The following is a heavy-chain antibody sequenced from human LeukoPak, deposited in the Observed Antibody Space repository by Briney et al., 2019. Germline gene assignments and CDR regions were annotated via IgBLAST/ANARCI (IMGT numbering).Heavy chain of an antibody. Sequence: WASVKVSCKASGYTFTSYGISWVRQAPGQGLEWMGWISAYNGNTNYAQKLQGRVTMTTDTSTSTAYMELRSLRSDDTAVYYCARMGYCSGGSCYSDFDYWGQGTLVTVSS. D-gene: IGHD2-15*01. CDR1: GYTFTSYG. V-gene: IGHV1-18*01. CDR3: ARMGYCSGGSCYSDFDY. J-gene: IGHJ4*02. CDR2: ISAYNGNT.